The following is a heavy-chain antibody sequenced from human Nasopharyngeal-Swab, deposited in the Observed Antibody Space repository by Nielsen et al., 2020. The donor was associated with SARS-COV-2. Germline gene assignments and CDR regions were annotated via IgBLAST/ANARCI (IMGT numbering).Heavy chain of an antibody. CDR3: AKDPSAATDV. V-gene: IGHV3-23*01. D-gene: IGHD6-13*01. Sequence: GGSLRLSCEASGFTFESYGMTWVRQAPGKGLEWVSTISGSGDNTHYADSVRGRFTISRDNSQRTVFLQMTSLRAEDTALYYCAKDPSAATDVWGKGTTVIVSS. CDR1: GFTFESYG. J-gene: IGHJ6*04. CDR2: ISGSGDNT.